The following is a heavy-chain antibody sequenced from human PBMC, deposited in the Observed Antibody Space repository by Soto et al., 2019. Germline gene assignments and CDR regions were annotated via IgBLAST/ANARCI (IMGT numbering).Heavy chain of an antibody. CDR3: ARFYPPPVDAFDI. CDR1: GFTFSSYW. Sequence: EVQLVESGGGLVQPGGSLRLSCAASGFTFSSYWMSWVRQAPGKGLEWVANIKQDGSEKYYVDSVKGRFTISRDNAKNSLYLQMNSLRAVDTAVYYCARFYPPPVDAFDIWGQGTMVTVSS. V-gene: IGHV3-7*01. J-gene: IGHJ3*02. CDR2: IKQDGSEK.